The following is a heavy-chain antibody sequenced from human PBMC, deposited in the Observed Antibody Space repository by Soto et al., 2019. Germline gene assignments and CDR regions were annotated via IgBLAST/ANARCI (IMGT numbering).Heavy chain of an antibody. D-gene: IGHD1-26*01. CDR3: ARDSGSYNEAFDY. Sequence: ASVKVSCKASGVTFSSYAISWVRQAPGQGLEWMGGIIPIFGTANYAQKFQGRVTITADESTSTAYMELSSLRSEDTAVYYCARDSGSYNEAFDYWGQGTLVTVSS. J-gene: IGHJ4*02. V-gene: IGHV1-69*13. CDR1: GVTFSSYA. CDR2: IIPIFGTA.